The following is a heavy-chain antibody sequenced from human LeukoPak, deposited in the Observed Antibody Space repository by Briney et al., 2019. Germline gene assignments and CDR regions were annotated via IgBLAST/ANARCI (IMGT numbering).Heavy chain of an antibody. CDR2: INPNSGGT. V-gene: IGHV1-2*04. J-gene: IGHJ6*02. Sequence: ASVKVSCKASGYTFTTYAITWVRQAPGQGLEWMGWINPNSGGTNYAQKFQGWVAMTRDTSISTAYMELSSLRSEDTAVYYCARVAYYYDSAGLYLNYFYGMDVWGQGTTVTVSS. CDR1: GYTFTTYA. CDR3: ARVAYYYDSAGLYLNYFYGMDV. D-gene: IGHD3-22*01.